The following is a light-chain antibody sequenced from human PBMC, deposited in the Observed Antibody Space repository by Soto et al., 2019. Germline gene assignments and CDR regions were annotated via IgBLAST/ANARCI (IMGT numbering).Light chain of an antibody. CDR1: SSNIGGAYD. Sequence: QSALTQPPSVSGAPGQRVTISCTGSSSNIGGAYDVHWYQQLPGTAPKLLIYANNYRPSGVPDRFSGSKSGTSASLAITGLQAEDEADYYCQSYDSSLNGYVFGTGTKLTVL. V-gene: IGLV1-40*01. CDR2: ANN. J-gene: IGLJ1*01. CDR3: QSYDSSLNGYV.